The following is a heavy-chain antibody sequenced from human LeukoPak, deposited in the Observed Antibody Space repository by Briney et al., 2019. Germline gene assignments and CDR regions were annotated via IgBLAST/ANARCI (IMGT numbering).Heavy chain of an antibody. J-gene: IGHJ4*02. CDR2: INPNSGGT. V-gene: IGHV1-2*02. CDR3: ASPSAYDSSGESDY. Sequence: GASVKVSCKASGYTFTGYYMHWVRQAPGQGLEWMGWINPNSGGTNYAQKFQGRVTMTRDTSISTAYMELSRLRYDDTAVYYCASPSAYDSSGESDYWGQGTLVTVSS. D-gene: IGHD3-22*01. CDR1: GYTFTGYY.